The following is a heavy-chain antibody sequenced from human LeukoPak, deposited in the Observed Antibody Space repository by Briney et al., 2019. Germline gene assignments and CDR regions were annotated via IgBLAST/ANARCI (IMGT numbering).Heavy chain of an antibody. J-gene: IGHJ4*02. Sequence: GASVKVSCKSSGYTFTGNYMHWVRQAPGQGLEWMGWINPNSGGTNYAQKFQGRVTMTRDTSISTAYMELSRLRSDDTAVYYCARTTIFGVVDVYYFDYWGQGTLVTVSS. D-gene: IGHD3-3*01. CDR3: ARTTIFGVVDVYYFDY. V-gene: IGHV1-2*02. CDR2: INPNSGGT. CDR1: GYTFTGNY.